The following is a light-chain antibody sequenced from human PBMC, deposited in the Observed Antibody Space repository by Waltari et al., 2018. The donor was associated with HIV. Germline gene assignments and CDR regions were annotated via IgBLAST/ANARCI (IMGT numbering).Light chain of an antibody. CDR2: EFS. CDR3: TSYISSSSPE. J-gene: IGLJ3*02. CDR1: SSDLRNYNP. Sequence: QSALTQPASVSGSPGQSITISCTGTSSDLRNYNPFSWYQHHPGKAPKVIIYEFSNRPSGVSSRFSGSISGNTASLTISGLQAEDEGDYFCTSYISSSSPEFGGGTKVTVL. V-gene: IGLV2-14*01.